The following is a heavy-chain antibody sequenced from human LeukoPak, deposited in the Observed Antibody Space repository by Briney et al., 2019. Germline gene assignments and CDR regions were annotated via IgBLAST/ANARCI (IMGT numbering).Heavy chain of an antibody. D-gene: IGHD3-3*01. CDR1: GFTFSSYA. CDR2: ISGSGGST. Sequence: GGSLRLSCAASGFTFSSYAMNWVRQAPGRGLEWVSCISGSGGSTYYAESVKGRFTISRDNSKNTLYLQMNSLRAEDTAVYYCAKDGNYDFWSGYYTGIYYFDYWGQGTLVTVSS. J-gene: IGHJ4*02. CDR3: AKDGNYDFWSGYYTGIYYFDY. V-gene: IGHV3-23*01.